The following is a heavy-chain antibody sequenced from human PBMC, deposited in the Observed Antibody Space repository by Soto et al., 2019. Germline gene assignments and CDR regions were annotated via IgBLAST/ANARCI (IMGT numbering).Heavy chain of an antibody. CDR1: GFIFDDFG. D-gene: IGHD1-26*01. V-gene: IGHV3-9*01. CDR2: VTWNSGNI. J-gene: IGHJ6*02. CDR3: AKDHYGSWEGGMDV. Sequence: EVQLVESGGGLVQPGRSLRLSCAASGFIFDDFGMHWVRQAPGKGLEWVSGVTWNSGNIDYADSVKGRFTITRDNSKNSLYLQRNRLRGEEKALYYCAKDHYGSWEGGMDVWRQATTVTVSS.